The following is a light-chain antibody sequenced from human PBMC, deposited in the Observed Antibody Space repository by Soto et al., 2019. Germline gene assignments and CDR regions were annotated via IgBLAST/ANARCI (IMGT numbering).Light chain of an antibody. Sequence: DIQLTQSPSTLSASVGDRVTITCRASQSINGWLAWYQQKPGQAPNLLTYKASTLESGVPSRFSGSGSGTEFTLTVSSLQPDDFATYYCHQYHSYSEAFGQGTKVDI. CDR3: HQYHSYSEA. CDR1: QSINGW. J-gene: IGKJ1*01. CDR2: KAS. V-gene: IGKV1-5*03.